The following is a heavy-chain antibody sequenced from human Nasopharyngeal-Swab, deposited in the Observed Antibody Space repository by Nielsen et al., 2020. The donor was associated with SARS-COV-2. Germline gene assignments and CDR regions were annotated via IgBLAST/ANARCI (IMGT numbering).Heavy chain of an antibody. V-gene: IGHV4-59*13. D-gene: IGHD1-26*01. CDR2: IYYSGST. CDR1: GGSISSYY. CDR3: ARARYSGSSYDAFDI. J-gene: IGHJ3*02. Sequence: SETLSLTCTVSGGSISSYYWSWIRQPPGKGLEWIGYIYYSGSTNYNPSLKSRVTISVDTSKNQFSLKLSSVTAADTAVYYCARARYSGSSYDAFDIWGQGTMVTVSS.